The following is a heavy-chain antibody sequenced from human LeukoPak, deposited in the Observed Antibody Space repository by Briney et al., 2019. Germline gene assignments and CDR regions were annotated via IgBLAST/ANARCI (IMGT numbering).Heavy chain of an antibody. CDR3: ARNGYSGYDRLNWFDP. J-gene: IGHJ5*02. CDR1: GFTFSSYS. CDR2: ISSSSSYI. V-gene: IGHV3-21*04. D-gene: IGHD5-12*01. Sequence: PGGSLRLSCAASGFTFSSYSMNWVRQAPGKGLEWVSSISSSSSYIYYADSVKGRFTISRDNAKNSLYLQMNSLRVGDTAVYYCARNGYSGYDRLNWFDPWGQGTLVTVSS.